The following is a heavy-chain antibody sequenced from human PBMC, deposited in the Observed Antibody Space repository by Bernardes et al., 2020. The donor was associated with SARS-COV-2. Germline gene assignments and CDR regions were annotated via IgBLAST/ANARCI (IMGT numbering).Heavy chain of an antibody. CDR3: ARDGVATMLLDY. CDR1: GFYFSDHG. J-gene: IGHJ4*02. V-gene: IGHV3-33*08. D-gene: IGHD5-12*01. CDR2: IWYDGSNK. Sequence: GGSLRLSCAASGFYFSDHGMRWVRQAPGKGLEWVAFIWYDGSNKYYGDSVKGRFTISRDNAKNTLYLQMDSLRVDDTAMYYCARDGVATMLLDYWGQGTLVTVSS.